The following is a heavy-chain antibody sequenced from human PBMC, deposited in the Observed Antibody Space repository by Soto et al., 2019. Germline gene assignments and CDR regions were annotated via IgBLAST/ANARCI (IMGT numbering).Heavy chain of an antibody. V-gene: IGHV1-2*02. CDR1: GYSSTKYH. Sequence: ASVKLSCKASGYSSTKYHMHWVRHAPGQGLEWMGWINPGSGVTNQAQKFQGRVTMTREPSITTTYMELNSLTSDDTAVYYCARVAGHKNARFDTWGKGALVTFSS. J-gene: IGHJ4*02. D-gene: IGHD1-1*01. CDR2: INPGSGVT. CDR3: ARVAGHKNARFDT.